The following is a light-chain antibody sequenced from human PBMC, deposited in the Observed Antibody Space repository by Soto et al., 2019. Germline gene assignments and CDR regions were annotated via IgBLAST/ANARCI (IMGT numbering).Light chain of an antibody. V-gene: IGKV3-20*01. CDR3: RQYGRSLELA. CDR1: QTVSNNF. J-gene: IGKJ4*01. Sequence: IVLTQSPGTLSLSPGERGTLSCRASQTVSNNFLAWYQEKPGRGPRLRIYGASTRATAIPDRFSGSGSGKDFTLNISRLDPEDFAVYYCRQYGRSLELAVGGGTKVEIK. CDR2: GAS.